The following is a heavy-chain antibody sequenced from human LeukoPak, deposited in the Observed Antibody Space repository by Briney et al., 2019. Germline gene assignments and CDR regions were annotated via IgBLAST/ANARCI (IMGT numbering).Heavy chain of an antibody. Sequence: GGSLRLSCAASGFTFSSYSMNWVRQAPGKGLEWVSSISSSSSYIYYADSAKGRFTISRDNAKNSLYLQMNSLRAEDTAVYYCAREYVGPAAVDYWGQGTLVTVSS. CDR2: ISSSSSYI. CDR3: AREYVGPAAVDY. J-gene: IGHJ4*02. CDR1: GFTFSSYS. V-gene: IGHV3-21*01. D-gene: IGHD2-2*01.